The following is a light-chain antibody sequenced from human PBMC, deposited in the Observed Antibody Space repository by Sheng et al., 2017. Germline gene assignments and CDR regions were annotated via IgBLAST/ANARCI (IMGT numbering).Light chain of an antibody. CDR1: QDVYRN. Sequence: DIHMTQSPSSLSASVGDRIIITCQASQDVYRNLNWFQQKPGKAPKLLIYDASNLEAGVPSRVSGSGSGTTFTFTINSLQPEDVATYFCQQYDRLPWTFGQGTKVEI. V-gene: IGKV1-33*01. CDR3: QQYDRLPWT. CDR2: DAS. J-gene: IGKJ1*01.